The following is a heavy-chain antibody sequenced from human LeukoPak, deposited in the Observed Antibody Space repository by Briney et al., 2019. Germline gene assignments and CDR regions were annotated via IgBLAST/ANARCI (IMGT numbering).Heavy chain of an antibody. CDR2: IYSGGST. J-gene: IGHJ4*02. CDR3: ARGTEAFDY. CDR1: GFTFSGYA. Sequence: GGSLRLSCAASGFTFSGYAMSWVRQAPGKGLEWVSVIYSGGSTYYADSVKGRFTISRDNSKNTLYLQMNSLRAEDTAVYYCARGTEAFDYWGQGTLVTVSS. V-gene: IGHV3-53*01.